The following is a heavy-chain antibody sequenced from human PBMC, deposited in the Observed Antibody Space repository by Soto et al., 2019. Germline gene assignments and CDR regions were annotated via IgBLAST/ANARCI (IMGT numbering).Heavy chain of an antibody. D-gene: IGHD6-6*01. Sequence: QVQLVESGGGVVQPGRSLRLSCAASGFTFSSYGMHWVRQAPGKGLEWVAVISYDGSNKYYADSVKGRFTISRDNSKNXLXPQMNSLRAEDTAVYYCAKVSSSSSGSSYYYYGMDVWGQGTTVTVSS. V-gene: IGHV3-30*18. CDR1: GFTFSSYG. CDR3: AKVSSSSSGSSYYYYGMDV. J-gene: IGHJ6*02. CDR2: ISYDGSNK.